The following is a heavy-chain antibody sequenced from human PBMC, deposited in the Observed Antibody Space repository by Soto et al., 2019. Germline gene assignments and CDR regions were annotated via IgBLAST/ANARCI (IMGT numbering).Heavy chain of an antibody. Sequence: GGSLRLSCADSGFILRNYWMSWVRQAPGMGLQWVASIKEDGSEKYYVDPVKGRFTISRENAKNSLYLQTNSLRAEDTAVYYCARYRSLDPWGQGILVTVSS. CDR2: IKEDGSEK. CDR3: ARYRSLDP. V-gene: IGHV3-7*03. D-gene: IGHD3-16*02. J-gene: IGHJ5*02. CDR1: GFILRNYW.